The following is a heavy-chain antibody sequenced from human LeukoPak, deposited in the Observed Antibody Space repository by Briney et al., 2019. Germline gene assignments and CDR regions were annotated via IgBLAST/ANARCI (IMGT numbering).Heavy chain of an antibody. Sequence: PGGSLRLSCAASGFTFTSYWMSWVRQAPGKGLEWVANIKQDGNERYYVDSVKGRFTISRDNAKNSLSLQMNSLRAVDTGVYYCAGSGWQVYFDYWGQGTLVTVSS. CDR2: IKQDGNER. V-gene: IGHV3-7*01. CDR1: GFTFTSYW. CDR3: AGSGWQVYFDY. D-gene: IGHD6-19*01. J-gene: IGHJ4*02.